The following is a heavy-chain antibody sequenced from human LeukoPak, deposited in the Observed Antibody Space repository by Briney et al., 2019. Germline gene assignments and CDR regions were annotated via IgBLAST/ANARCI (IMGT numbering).Heavy chain of an antibody. CDR3: ARAGYCSSTTCPDAFDI. J-gene: IGHJ3*02. Sequence: SETLSLTCTVSGGSISSYYWSWIRQPPGKGLEWIGYIYYSGSTNYNPSLKSRVTISVDTSKNQFSLKLSSLTAADTAVYYCARAGYCSSTTCPDAFDIWGQGTKVTVSS. D-gene: IGHD2-2*01. CDR1: GGSISSYY. V-gene: IGHV4-59*01. CDR2: IYYSGST.